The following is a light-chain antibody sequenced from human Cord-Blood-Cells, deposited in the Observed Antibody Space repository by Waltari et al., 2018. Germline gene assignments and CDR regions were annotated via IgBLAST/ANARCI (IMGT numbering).Light chain of an antibody. CDR3: CSYAGSYTEI. CDR1: SSDIGGYDY. J-gene: IGLJ2*01. V-gene: IGLV2-11*01. CDR2: DVN. Sequence: QSALTQPASVAGSPGQSLTIPCTGTSSDIGGYDYVSWYQQHPGKAPKLMIFDVNKRPSGVPARFSGSKSGHTASLTISGLQADDEADYYCCSYAGSYTEIFGGGTKLTVL.